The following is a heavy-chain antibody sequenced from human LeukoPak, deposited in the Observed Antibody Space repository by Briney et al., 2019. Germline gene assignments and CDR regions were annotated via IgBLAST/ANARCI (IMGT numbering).Heavy chain of an antibody. CDR2: ISSGSGTI. V-gene: IGHV3-48*01. CDR3: ARRYDSKNYFDY. CDR1: GFTFSSYS. D-gene: IGHD3-22*01. Sequence: GGSLRLSCAASGFTFSSYSMDWVRQAPGKGLEWVSYISSGSGTIYYADSVKGRFTISRDNAKNSLYLQMNSLRAEDTAVYYCARRYDSKNYFDYWGQGTLVTVSS. J-gene: IGHJ4*02.